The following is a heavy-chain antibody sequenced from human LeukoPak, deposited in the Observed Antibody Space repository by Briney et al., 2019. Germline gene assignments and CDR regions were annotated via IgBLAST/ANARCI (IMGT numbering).Heavy chain of an antibody. CDR1: GFTFSSYS. CDR2: ISSSSSTI. CDR3: ASARRAPYYYYGMDV. D-gene: IGHD6-25*01. J-gene: IGHJ6*02. V-gene: IGHV3-48*04. Sequence: ESGGGLVQPGGSLRLSCAASGFTFSSYSMNWVRQAPGKGLEWVSYISSSSSTIYYADSVKGRFTISRDNAKNSLYLQMNSLRAEDTAVYYCASARRAPYYYYGMDVWGQGTTVTVSS.